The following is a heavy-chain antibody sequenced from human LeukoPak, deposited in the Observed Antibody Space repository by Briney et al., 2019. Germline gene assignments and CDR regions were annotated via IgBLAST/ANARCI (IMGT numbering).Heavy chain of an antibody. CDR3: ARDSNPTVTAGGLDY. D-gene: IGHD4-17*01. CDR1: GGSISSGDYY. J-gene: IGHJ4*02. CDR2: IYYSGST. Sequence: SETLSLTCTVSGGSISSGDYYWSWIRQPPGEGLEWIGYIYYSGSTYYNPSLKSRVTISVDTSKNQFSLKLSSVTAADTAVYYCARDSNPTVTAGGLDYWGQGTLVTVSS. V-gene: IGHV4-30-4*01.